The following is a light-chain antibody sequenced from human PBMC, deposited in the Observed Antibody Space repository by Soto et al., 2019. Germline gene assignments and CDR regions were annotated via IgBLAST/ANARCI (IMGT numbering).Light chain of an antibody. CDR2: DAS. CDR3: QQYNNWPPIT. CDR1: QSVRSN. Sequence: EIMMTQSAATLSVSPGERSTLSCRSSQSVRSNLAWYQQKPGQAPRLLIYDASTRATGIPARFSGSGSGTEFTLTISSLQSEDFAVYYCQQYNNWPPITFGQGTRLEIK. J-gene: IGKJ5*01. V-gene: IGKV3-15*01.